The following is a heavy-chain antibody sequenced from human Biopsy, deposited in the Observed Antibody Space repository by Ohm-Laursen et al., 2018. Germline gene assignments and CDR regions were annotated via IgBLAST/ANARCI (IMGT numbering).Heavy chain of an antibody. V-gene: IGHV4-59*01. Sequence: GTLSLTCNVSGDSISIYYWSWIRQPPGKGLEWIGNFYYSGRTNYNPSLKSRITMSLDRSKSQVSLRMNSVTAADTAVYYCARARIKSSGVLIPEAYYFDSWGQGTLVTVSS. CDR3: ARARIKSSGVLIPEAYYFDS. CDR1: GDSISIYY. D-gene: IGHD3-3*01. CDR2: FYYSGRT. J-gene: IGHJ4*02.